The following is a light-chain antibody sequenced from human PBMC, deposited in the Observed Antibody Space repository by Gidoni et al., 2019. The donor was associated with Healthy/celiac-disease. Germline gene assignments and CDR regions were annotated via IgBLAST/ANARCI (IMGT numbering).Light chain of an antibody. CDR1: QSVLYSSNNKNY. J-gene: IGKJ1*01. Sequence: IVLTQSPDSLAVSLGERATINCKSSQSVLYSSNNKNYLAWYQQKPGQPPKLLIYWASTRESGVPDRFSGSGSGTDFTLTISSLQAEDVAVYYCQQYYSTVTFGQXTKVEIK. CDR2: WAS. V-gene: IGKV4-1*01. CDR3: QQYYSTVT.